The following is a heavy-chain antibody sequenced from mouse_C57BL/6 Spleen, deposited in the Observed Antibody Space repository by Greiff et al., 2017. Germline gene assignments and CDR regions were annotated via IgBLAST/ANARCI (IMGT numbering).Heavy chain of an antibody. Sequence: EVKLMESGGGLVQPQGSLKLSCAASGFSFNTYAMNWVRQAPGKGLEWVARIRSKSNNYATYYADSVKDRFTISRDDSESMLYLQMNNLKTEDTAMYYCVRQKTGYARDYWGQGTSVTVAS. D-gene: IGHD4-1*01. CDR1: GFSFNTYA. CDR2: IRSKSNNYAT. J-gene: IGHJ4*01. V-gene: IGHV10-1*01. CDR3: VRQKTGYARDY.